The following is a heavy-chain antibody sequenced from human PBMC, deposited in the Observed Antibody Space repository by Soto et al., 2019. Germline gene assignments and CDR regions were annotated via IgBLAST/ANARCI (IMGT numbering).Heavy chain of an antibody. CDR2: IYYSGNT. Sequence: SETLSLTCTVSGGSSSSTSSYWGWIRQPPGKGLEWIGYIYYSGNTYYNSSLKSRVTVSVDTSKNQFSLKLSSVTAADTAVYYCARDYRAAFDIWGQGTMVTVSS. J-gene: IGHJ3*02. CDR1: GGSSSSTSSY. CDR3: ARDYRAAFDI. V-gene: IGHV4-61*01.